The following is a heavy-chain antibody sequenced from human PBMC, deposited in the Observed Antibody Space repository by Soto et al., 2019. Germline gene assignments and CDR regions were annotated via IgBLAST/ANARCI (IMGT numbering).Heavy chain of an antibody. V-gene: IGHV4-39*01. CDR1: GGSISSSSYY. D-gene: IGHD6-19*01. CDR3: ARLPACSGWYPWGRCYIDY. CDR2: IYYSGST. J-gene: IGHJ4*02. Sequence: QLQLQESGPGLVKPSETLSLTCTVSGGSISSSSYYWGWIRQPPGKGLEWIGSIYYSGSTYYNPSLKSRVTISVDTSKNQFSLKLSSVTAADTAVYYCARLPACSGWYPWGRCYIDYWGQGTLVTVSS.